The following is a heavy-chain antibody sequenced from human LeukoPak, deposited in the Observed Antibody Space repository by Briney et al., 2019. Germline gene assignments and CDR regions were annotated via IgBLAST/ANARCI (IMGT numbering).Heavy chain of an antibody. V-gene: IGHV3-7*01. CDR1: GFTSSSYW. D-gene: IGHD4-23*01. Sequence: PGGSLRLSCVASGFTSSSYWMNWVRQAPGKGLEWVANINQDGSAKYYVDSVKGRFTFSRDNAMNSLFLQMNSLRAEDTAVYYCARDVHGGAFDYWGQGTLVTVSS. CDR2: INQDGSAK. J-gene: IGHJ4*02. CDR3: ARDVHGGAFDY.